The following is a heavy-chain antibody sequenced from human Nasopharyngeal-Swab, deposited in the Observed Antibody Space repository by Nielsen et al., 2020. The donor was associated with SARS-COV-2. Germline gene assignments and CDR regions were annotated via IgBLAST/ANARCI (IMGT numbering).Heavy chain of an antibody. V-gene: IGHV4-59*12. Sequence: SETLSLTCTVSGGSISSYYWSWIRQPPGKGLEWIGYIYYSGSTNYNPSLKSRVTISVDTSKNQFSLKLSSVTAADTAVYYCARGGLVEMATKEGFDYWGQGTLVTVSS. J-gene: IGHJ4*02. D-gene: IGHD5-24*01. CDR2: IYYSGST. CDR1: GGSISSYY. CDR3: ARGGLVEMATKEGFDY.